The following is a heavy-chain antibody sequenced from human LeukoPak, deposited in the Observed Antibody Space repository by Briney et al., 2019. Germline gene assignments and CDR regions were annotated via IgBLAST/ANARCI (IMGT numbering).Heavy chain of an antibody. J-gene: IGHJ4*02. Sequence: GGSLRLSCAASGFTFSSYSMNWVRQAPGKGLEWISYISSSSTTVYYADSVKGRFTISRDNAKNSLYLQMNSLRAEDTAVYYCAREVTKWLVREPYFDYWGQGTLVTVSS. D-gene: IGHD6-19*01. CDR2: ISSSSTTV. V-gene: IGHV3-48*04. CDR3: AREVTKWLVREPYFDY. CDR1: GFTFSSYS.